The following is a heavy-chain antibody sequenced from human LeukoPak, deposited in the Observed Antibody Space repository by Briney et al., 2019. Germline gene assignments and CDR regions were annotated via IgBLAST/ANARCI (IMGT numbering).Heavy chain of an antibody. Sequence: GASVKVSCKASGYTFTGYYMHWVRQAPGQGLEWMGRINPNSGGPNYAQKFQGRVTMTRDTSISTAYMELSRLRSDDTAVYYCARTSITWIQLVDYWGQGTLVTVSS. V-gene: IGHV1-2*06. CDR2: INPNSGGP. CDR3: ARTSITWIQLVDY. CDR1: GYTFTGYY. D-gene: IGHD5-18*01. J-gene: IGHJ4*02.